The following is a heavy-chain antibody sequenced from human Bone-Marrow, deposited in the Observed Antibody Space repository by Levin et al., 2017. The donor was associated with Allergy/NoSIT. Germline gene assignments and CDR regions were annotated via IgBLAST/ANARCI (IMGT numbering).Heavy chain of an antibody. CDR3: AGSTPWSTGYLQDYFFQMDV. Sequence: GESLKISCAASGFTFSSYSMHWVRQAPGKGLEWVALISFDGGKQYYADSVKGRFTFSRDNSKNALLLKRKGLRPKATAVYSCAGSTPWSTGYLQDYFFQMDVWGQGTTVTVSS. J-gene: IGHJ6*02. D-gene: IGHD3-22*01. CDR2: ISFDGGKQ. CDR1: GFTFSSYS. V-gene: IGHV3-30-3*01.